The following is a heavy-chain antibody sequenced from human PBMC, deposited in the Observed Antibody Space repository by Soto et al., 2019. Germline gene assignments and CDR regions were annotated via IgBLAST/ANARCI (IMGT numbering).Heavy chain of an antibody. CDR2: INADNGNT. J-gene: IGHJ6*03. V-gene: IGHV1-3*01. D-gene: IGHD2-2*01. CDR1: GYTFTSYA. CDR3: ARDLETLPPGPTYYYYYDMDA. Sequence: ASVKVSCKASGYTFTSYAMHWVRQAPGQRLEWMGWINADNGNTKYSQKFQGRVTITRDTSASTAYMELSSLRSEDTAVYYCARDLETLPPGPTYYYYYDMDARGKGTTVTVSS.